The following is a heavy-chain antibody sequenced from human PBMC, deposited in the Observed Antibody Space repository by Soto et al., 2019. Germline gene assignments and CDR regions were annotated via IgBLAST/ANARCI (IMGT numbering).Heavy chain of an antibody. CDR3: ARRTWGMDV. V-gene: IGHV4-59*08. J-gene: IGHJ6*02. D-gene: IGHD2-8*01. Sequence: PSETLSLTCTVSGGSFSSYYWTWIRQSPGKGLEWIGYIYYSGSTDYNPSLRGRLAISIDTSKNQFSLRLNSMTAADTAVYYCARRTWGMDVWGQGTTVTVSS. CDR1: GGSFSSYY. CDR2: IYYSGST.